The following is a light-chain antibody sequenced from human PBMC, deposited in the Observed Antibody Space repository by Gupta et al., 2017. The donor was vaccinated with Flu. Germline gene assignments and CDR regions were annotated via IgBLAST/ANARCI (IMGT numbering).Light chain of an antibody. CDR3: QHLHSYPIT. Sequence: DIQLTQSPSFLSASVGDRVTITCRASQGVSSFLAWYQQKPGTAPKLLIYAASTLQSGVPSRFSGGGSGTEFTLTISSLEPEDFATYYCQHLHSYPITFGQGTRLEIK. J-gene: IGKJ5*01. CDR1: QGVSSF. CDR2: AAS. V-gene: IGKV1-9*01.